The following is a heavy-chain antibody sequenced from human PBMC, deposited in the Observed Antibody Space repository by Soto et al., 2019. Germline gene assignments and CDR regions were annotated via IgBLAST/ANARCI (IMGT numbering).Heavy chain of an antibody. CDR3: AREGATNYGMDV. CDR2: IYYSRST. V-gene: IGHV4-39*02. CDR1: GGSISSSSYY. Sequence: SETLSLTCTVSGGSISSSSYYWGWIRQPPGKGLEWIGSIYYSRSTYYNPSLKSRVTISVDTSKNKFSLKLSSVTAADTAVYYCAREGATNYGMDVWGQGTTVTVSS. J-gene: IGHJ6*02.